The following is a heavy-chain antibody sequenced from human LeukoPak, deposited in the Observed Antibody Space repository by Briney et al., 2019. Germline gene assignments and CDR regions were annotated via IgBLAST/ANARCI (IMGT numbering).Heavy chain of an antibody. CDR3: AKDRCSISNCREAFEI. CDR2: IWYDDKNDK. D-gene: IGHD2-2*01. V-gene: IGHV3-30*02. J-gene: IGHJ3*02. CDR1: GFTFSRYG. Sequence: PGGSLRLSCAVSGFTFSRYGMHWIRQAPGKGMEWLTFIWYDDKNDKEYAESVKGRFTISRDNSKNTLYLQMNSLRTEDTAMYYCAKDRCSISNCREAFEIGGQGTSVTVSS.